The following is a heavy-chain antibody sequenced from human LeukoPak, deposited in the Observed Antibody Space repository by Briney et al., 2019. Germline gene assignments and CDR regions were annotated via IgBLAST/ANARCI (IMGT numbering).Heavy chain of an antibody. J-gene: IGHJ4*02. Sequence: QAGGSLRLSCAASGFTFISYNMNWVRQAPGKGLEWVANIKQDGSEKYYVDSVKGRFTISRDNAKNSLYLQMNSLRAEDTAVYYCARRRYSGSSQHFDYWGQGTLVTVSS. CDR1: GFTFISYN. D-gene: IGHD1-26*01. CDR3: ARRRYSGSSQHFDY. V-gene: IGHV3-7*01. CDR2: IKQDGSEK.